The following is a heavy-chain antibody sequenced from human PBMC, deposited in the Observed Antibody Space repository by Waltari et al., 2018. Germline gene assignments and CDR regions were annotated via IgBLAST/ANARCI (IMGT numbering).Heavy chain of an antibody. D-gene: IGHD6-19*01. CDR2: INHSGGT. CDR1: DRSFSAHY. J-gene: IGHJ4*02. CDR3: ARGPRIAVAGASFDY. V-gene: IGHV4-34*01. Sequence: VHLHQRGPRLLTPPETLSLTCSVSDRSFSAHYCTWIRPPPGKGLEWSGEINHSGGTNYNPSRKSRVTISVDTSKKQFSLRLNSVTAADTAVYYCARGPRIAVAGASFDYWGQGTQVTVSS.